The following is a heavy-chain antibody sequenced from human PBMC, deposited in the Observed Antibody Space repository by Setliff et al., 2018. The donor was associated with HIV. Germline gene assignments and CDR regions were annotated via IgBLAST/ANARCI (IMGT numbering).Heavy chain of an antibody. CDR3: ARGVRMRAPVVQTYYYYMDV. J-gene: IGHJ6*03. CDR2: INPNSGGT. V-gene: IGHV1-2*04. Sequence: ASMKVSCKASGYTFTGYYMHWVRQAPGQGLEWMGWINPNSGGTKYAQKFEGSVTMTGDTSIRTVYMDLSSLRSDDTAVYYCARGVRMRAPVVQTYYYYMDVWGTGTTVTVSS. CDR1: GYTFTGYY. D-gene: IGHD2-8*01.